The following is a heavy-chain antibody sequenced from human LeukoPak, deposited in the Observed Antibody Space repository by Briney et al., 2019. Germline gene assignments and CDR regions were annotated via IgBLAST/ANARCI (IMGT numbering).Heavy chain of an antibody. V-gene: IGHV3-23*01. CDR2: ISGSGGST. D-gene: IGHD2-2*01. Sequence: GGSLRLSCAASGFTFSSYAMSWVHQAPGKGLEWVSAISGSGGSTYYADSVKGRFAISRDNSKNTLYLQMNSLRAEDTAVYYCAKRRDCSSTSCYYGYYGMDVWGQGTTVTVSS. CDR3: AKRRDCSSTSCYYGYYGMDV. J-gene: IGHJ6*02. CDR1: GFTFSSYA.